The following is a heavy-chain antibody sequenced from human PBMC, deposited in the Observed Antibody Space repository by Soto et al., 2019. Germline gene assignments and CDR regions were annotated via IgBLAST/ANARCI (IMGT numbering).Heavy chain of an antibody. CDR2: ISWNSGSI. V-gene: IGHV3-9*01. CDR1: GFTFDDYA. Sequence: EVQLVESGGGLVQPGRSLRLSCAASGFTFDDYAMHWVRQAPGKGLEWVSGISWNSGSIGYAYSVKGRFTISRDNAKNSLYLQMNSLRAEDTALYSCAKDSYYGSGSYYNEYAFDIWGQGTMVTVSS. D-gene: IGHD3-10*01. CDR3: AKDSYYGSGSYYNEYAFDI. J-gene: IGHJ3*02.